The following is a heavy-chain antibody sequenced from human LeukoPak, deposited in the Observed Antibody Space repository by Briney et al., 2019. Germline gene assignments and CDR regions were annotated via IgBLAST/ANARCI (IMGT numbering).Heavy chain of an antibody. CDR3: ARDSGTTGEVKFDP. CDR2: IYTSGST. D-gene: IGHD3-10*01. Sequence: SETLSLTCSVSGGSIKTYYWSWIRQPAGKGLEWIGRIYTSGSTTYNPSLKSRVTMSVDTSKNQSSLKLNSVTAADTAVYYCARDSGTTGEVKFDPWGQGTLVSVSS. CDR1: GGSIKTYY. V-gene: IGHV4-4*07. J-gene: IGHJ5*02.